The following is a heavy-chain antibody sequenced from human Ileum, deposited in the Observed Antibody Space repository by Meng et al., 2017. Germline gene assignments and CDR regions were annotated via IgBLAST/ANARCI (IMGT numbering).Heavy chain of an antibody. D-gene: IGHD2-15*01. Sequence: QVQLQESGPGMVGPSGTLSPTCTGSGDSISSSFYWSWVRQSPGKGLEWIGQIYLAGSPNYNPSLESRVTISVDKSKNQFSLRLTSVTAADTAIFYCVRHGGKYFDSWGQGTLVTVSS. CDR1: GDSISSSFY. CDR3: VRHGGKYFDS. CDR2: IYLAGSP. V-gene: IGHV4-4*02. J-gene: IGHJ4*02.